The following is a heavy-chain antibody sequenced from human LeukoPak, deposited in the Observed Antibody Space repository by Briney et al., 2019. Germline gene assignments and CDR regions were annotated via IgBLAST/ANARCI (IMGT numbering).Heavy chain of an antibody. J-gene: IGHJ4*02. CDR1: GFTFGSHD. D-gene: IGHD6-13*01. CDR2: IGGSGGRT. Sequence: GGSLRLSCAASGFTFGSHDMSWVRQAPGKGLEWVSSIGGSGGRTYYADSVKGRFTISRDNSKNTLCLQMNSLRAEDTAVYYCARDELGYWGQGTLVTVSS. CDR3: ARDELGY. V-gene: IGHV3-23*01.